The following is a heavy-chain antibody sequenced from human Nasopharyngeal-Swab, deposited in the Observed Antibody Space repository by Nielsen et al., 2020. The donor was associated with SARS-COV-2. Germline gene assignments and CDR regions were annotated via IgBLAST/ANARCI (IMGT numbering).Heavy chain of an antibody. CDR2: MNPNSGNT. V-gene: IGHV1-8*01. CDR3: ARAGKIQLWFNSLYYFDY. Sequence: WVRQAPGQGLEWMGWMNPNSGNTGYAQKFQGRVTMTRNTSISIAYMELSSLRSEDTAVYYCARAGKIQLWFNSLYYFDYWGQGTLVTVSS. J-gene: IGHJ4*02. D-gene: IGHD5-18*01.